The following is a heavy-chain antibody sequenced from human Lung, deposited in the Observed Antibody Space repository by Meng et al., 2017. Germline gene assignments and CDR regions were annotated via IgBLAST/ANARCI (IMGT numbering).Heavy chain of an antibody. Sequence: QVHVHQWGPGLLKPSETLSLTCVVSGGSFSDYYWSWIRQPPGKGLEWIGEINHSGSTNYNPSLESRATISVDTSQNNLSLKLSSVTAADSAVYYCARGPTTMAHDFDYWGQGTLVTVSS. CDR3: ARGPTTMAHDFDY. CDR2: INHSGST. CDR1: GGSFSDYY. D-gene: IGHD4-11*01. J-gene: IGHJ4*02. V-gene: IGHV4-34*01.